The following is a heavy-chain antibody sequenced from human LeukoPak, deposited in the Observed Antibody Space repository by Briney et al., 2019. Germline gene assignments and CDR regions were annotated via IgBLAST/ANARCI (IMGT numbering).Heavy chain of an antibody. D-gene: IGHD3-22*01. J-gene: IGHJ4*02. V-gene: IGHV4-34*01. CDR3: ARGSHDSTWY. CDR2: INHSGST. CDR1: GGSFSGHY. Sequence: KPSETLSLTCAVYGGSFSGHYWSWIRQPPGKGLEWIGEINHSGSTNYNPSLKSRVTISVDTSKNQFPLHLNSVTPEDTAVYYCARGSHDSTWYWGQGTLVTVSS.